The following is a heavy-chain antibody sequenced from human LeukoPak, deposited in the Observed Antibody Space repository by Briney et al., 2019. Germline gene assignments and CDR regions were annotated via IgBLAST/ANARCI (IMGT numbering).Heavy chain of an antibody. CDR2: TYYRSKWYN. J-gene: IGHJ5*02. V-gene: IGHV6-1*01. CDR3: ARGKRTTILGVVTGNWFDP. CDR1: GDSVSSNSAA. Sequence: SQTLSLTCAISGDSVSSNSAAWNWIRQSPSRGLEWLGRTYYRSKWYNDYAVSVKSRITINPDTSKNQFSLQLNSLTPEDTAVYYCARGKRTTILGVVTGNWFDPWGQGTLVTVSS. D-gene: IGHD3-3*01.